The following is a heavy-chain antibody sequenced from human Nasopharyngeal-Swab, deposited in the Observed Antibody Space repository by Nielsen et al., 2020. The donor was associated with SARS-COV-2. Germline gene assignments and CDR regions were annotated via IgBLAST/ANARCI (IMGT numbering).Heavy chain of an antibody. D-gene: IGHD3-10*01. V-gene: IGHV3-9*01. Sequence: SLKISCAASGFTFDDYAMHWVRQAPGKGLEWVSGISWNSGSIGYADSVKGRFTISRDNAKNSLYLQMNSLGAEDTALYYCAKSLTSYGGWFDPWGQGTLVTVSS. J-gene: IGHJ5*02. CDR2: ISWNSGSI. CDR3: AKSLTSYGGWFDP. CDR1: GFTFDDYA.